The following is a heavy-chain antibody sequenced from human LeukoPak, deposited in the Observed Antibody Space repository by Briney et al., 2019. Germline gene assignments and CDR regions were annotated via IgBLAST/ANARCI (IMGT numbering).Heavy chain of an antibody. J-gene: IGHJ6*02. CDR2: ISGDGSLT. CDR3: ASLLTPYHGSGGGGMDV. D-gene: IGHD3-10*01. V-gene: IGHV3-74*01. CDR1: GFTFSTHW. Sequence: GGSLRLSCAASGFTFSTHWMYWVRQAPGKEFVWGSRISGDGSLTSYADSVRGRFTISRDNAKETLYLQMTSLRVEDTAVYSCASLLTPYHGSGGGGMDVWGQGTTVTVSS.